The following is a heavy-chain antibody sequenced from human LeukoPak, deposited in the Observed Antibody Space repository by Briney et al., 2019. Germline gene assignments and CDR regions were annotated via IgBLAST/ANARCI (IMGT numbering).Heavy chain of an antibody. J-gene: IGHJ3*02. CDR1: GGSISSNTYY. Sequence: PSETLSLTCTVSGGSISSNTYYWGWIRQPPGKGLERIGSIYYSGSTYYNPSLKSRVTISVDTSKSTFSLKLSSVTAADTAVYYCPCGDYYDSSGPVAFDIWGQGTMVTVSS. CDR3: PCGDYYDSSGPVAFDI. CDR2: IYYSGST. D-gene: IGHD3-22*01. V-gene: IGHV4-39*07.